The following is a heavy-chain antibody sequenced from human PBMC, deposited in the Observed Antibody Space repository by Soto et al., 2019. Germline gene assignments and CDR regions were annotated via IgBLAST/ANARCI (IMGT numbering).Heavy chain of an antibody. CDR1: GFTFSSYW. CDR3: ARDRGYGNPFDY. Sequence: GGSLRLSCAASGFTFSSYWIHWVRQAPGKGPVWVSRINNDGSSAEYADSVKGRFTISRDNAKNTLYLQMNSLRAEDTAVYYCARDRGYGNPFDYWGQGTLVTVSS. V-gene: IGHV3-74*03. J-gene: IGHJ4*02. CDR2: INNDGSSA. D-gene: IGHD5-12*01.